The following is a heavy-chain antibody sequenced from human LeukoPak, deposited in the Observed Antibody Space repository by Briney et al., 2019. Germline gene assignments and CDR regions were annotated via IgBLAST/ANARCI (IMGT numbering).Heavy chain of an antibody. CDR2: IHYSEST. Sequence: SETLSLTCSVSGGSISSSNYYWGWIRQPPGKGLEWIGSIHYSESTFYNPSLKSRVIISVDTSKNQVSLQLSSVTAADTAVYYCARLWSDSSGYFTPGSYWGQGTLVTVSS. V-gene: IGHV4-39*01. CDR1: GGSISSSNYY. D-gene: IGHD3-22*01. CDR3: ARLWSDSSGYFTPGSY. J-gene: IGHJ4*02.